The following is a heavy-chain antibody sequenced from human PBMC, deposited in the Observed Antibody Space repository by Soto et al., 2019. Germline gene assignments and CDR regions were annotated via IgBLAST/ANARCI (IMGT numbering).Heavy chain of an antibody. CDR3: ARHHGPTTSENWFDP. CDR1: GYTFFTYD. V-gene: IGHV1-18*01. CDR2: ISTYSGDT. J-gene: IGHJ5*02. D-gene: IGHD5-12*01. Sequence: QVHLVQPGVEVKTPGASVKVSCQASGYTFFTYDISWVRQAPGQGLEWMGGISTYSGDTKYAQKFQGRVTMTTDTSTTTAYLELRSLRSDDTAVYYCARHHGPTTSENWFDPWGQGTLVTVSS.